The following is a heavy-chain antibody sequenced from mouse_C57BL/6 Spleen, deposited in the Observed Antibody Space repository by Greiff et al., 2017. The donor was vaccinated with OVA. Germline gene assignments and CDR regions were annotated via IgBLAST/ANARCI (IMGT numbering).Heavy chain of an antibody. CDR3: ASGGNPYYAMDY. J-gene: IGHJ4*01. D-gene: IGHD2-1*01. CDR2: IWGVGST. V-gene: IGHV2-6*01. CDR1: GFSLTSYG. Sequence: VKLMESGPGLVAPSQSLSITCTVSGFSLTSYGVDWVRQSPGKGLEWLGVIWGVGSTNYNSALKSRLSISKDNAKSQVFLKMNSRQTDDTAMDYCASGGNPYYAMDYWGQGTSVTVSS.